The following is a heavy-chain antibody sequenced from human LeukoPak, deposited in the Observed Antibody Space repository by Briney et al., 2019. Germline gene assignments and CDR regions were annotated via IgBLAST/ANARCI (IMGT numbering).Heavy chain of an antibody. CDR2: IYTSGST. J-gene: IGHJ4*02. V-gene: IGHV4-4*07. Sequence: SETLSLTCTVSGGSISSYYWNWIRQPAGKGLEWIGRIYTSGSTNYNPSLKSRVTMSVDMSKNQFSLKLSSVTAADTAVYYCAKSSSWYDYFDYWGQGTLITASS. CDR1: GGSISSYY. CDR3: AKSSSWYDYFDY. D-gene: IGHD6-13*01.